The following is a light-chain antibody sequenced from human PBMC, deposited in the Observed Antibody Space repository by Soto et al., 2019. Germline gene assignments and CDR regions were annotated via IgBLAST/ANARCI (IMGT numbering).Light chain of an antibody. V-gene: IGKV1-39*01. CDR1: QSITTF. CDR3: QQSYSTLSIT. J-gene: IGKJ5*01. Sequence: DIQMTQSPSSLSASVGDIVTITFRSSQSITTFLNWYRQKPGKAPKFLIYAASSLQSGVPSRFSGSGSGTDFTLTISSLQPEDFATYYCQQSYSTLSITFGQGTRLEIK. CDR2: AAS.